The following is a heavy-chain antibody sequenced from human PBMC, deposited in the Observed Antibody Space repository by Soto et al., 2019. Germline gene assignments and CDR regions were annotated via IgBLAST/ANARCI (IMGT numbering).Heavy chain of an antibody. D-gene: IGHD5-12*01. CDR2: IFSSGST. V-gene: IGHV4-4*07. CDR3: AREGSYSAYNFAHGIQLWSFDF. J-gene: IGHJ4*02. CDR1: GGSLNTFY. Sequence: SETLSLTCTVSGGSLNTFYWSWVRQPAGKGLEWIGRIFSSGSTSFNPSLESRVAMSVDTSKNHFSLNLSSVTAADMAVYYCAREGSYSAYNFAHGIQLWSFDFWGQGALVTVSS.